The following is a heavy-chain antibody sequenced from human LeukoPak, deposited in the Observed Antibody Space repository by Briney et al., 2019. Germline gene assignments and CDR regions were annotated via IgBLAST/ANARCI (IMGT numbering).Heavy chain of an antibody. Sequence: PGGSLRPSCAASGFTVRSNYMSWVRQAPGKGLEWVSIIYNDGGTYYADSVKGRFTISRDNSKNTLFLQMNSLRAEDTAVYFCARLYYDILTAIRNWGQGTLVTVSS. V-gene: IGHV3-53*01. J-gene: IGHJ4*02. CDR1: GFTVRSNY. CDR3: ARLYYDILTAIRN. CDR2: IYNDGGT. D-gene: IGHD3-9*01.